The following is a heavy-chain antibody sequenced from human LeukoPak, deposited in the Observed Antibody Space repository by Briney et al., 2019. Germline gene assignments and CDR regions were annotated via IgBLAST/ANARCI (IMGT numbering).Heavy chain of an antibody. CDR3: ARDQTSLLWFGELRLNYYYYGMDG. CDR2: ISSSSSYI. V-gene: IGHV3-21*01. CDR1: GFTFSSYS. D-gene: IGHD3-10*01. Sequence: GGSLRLSCAASGFTFSSYSMNWVRQAPGKGLEWVSSISSSSSYIYYADSVKGRFTISRDNAKNSLYLQMNSLRAEDTAVYYCARDQTSLLWFGELRLNYYYYGMDGWGQGTTVTVSS. J-gene: IGHJ6*02.